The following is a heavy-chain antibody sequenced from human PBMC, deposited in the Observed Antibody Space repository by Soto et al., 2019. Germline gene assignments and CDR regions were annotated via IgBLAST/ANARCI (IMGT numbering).Heavy chain of an antibody. V-gene: IGHV1-46*03. D-gene: IGHD3-22*01. CDR3: ARGANYYDSGGYSRRAPDY. Sequence: ASVKVSCKASGYTFTSYYMHWVRQAPGQGLEWMGIINPSGGSTSYAQKFQGRVTMTRDTSTSTVYMELSSLRSEDTAVYYCARGANYYDSGGYSRRAPDYWGQGTLVTVSS. CDR2: INPSGGST. CDR1: GYTFTSYY. J-gene: IGHJ4*02.